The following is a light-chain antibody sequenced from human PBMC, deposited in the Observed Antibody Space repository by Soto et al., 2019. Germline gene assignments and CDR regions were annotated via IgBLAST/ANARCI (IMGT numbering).Light chain of an antibody. CDR1: QDIKNY. V-gene: IGKV1-33*01. CDR3: QQFDSVPCT. CDR2: DAA. Sequence: IQMTQSPSSLSASVGDRITITCQASQDIKNYVIWYQHKPGKAPKLLIYDAASLGTGVSSRFSGSGSGTHFTLAISSLQPEDNATYYCQQFDSVPCTFGQGTKLEIK. J-gene: IGKJ2*02.